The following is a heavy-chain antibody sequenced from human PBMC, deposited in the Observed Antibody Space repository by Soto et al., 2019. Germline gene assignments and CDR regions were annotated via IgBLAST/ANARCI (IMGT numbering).Heavy chain of an antibody. D-gene: IGHD6-13*01. J-gene: IGHJ5*02. Sequence: SRAVCSGRVSGYECSGIRQPPGKGLEWIGEINHSGSTNYNPSLKSRVTISVDTSKNQFSLKLSSVTAADTAVYYCARGTRRAAGRGWFDPWGQGTLVTVSS. CDR2: INHSGST. V-gene: IGHV4-34*01. CDR3: ARGTRRAAGRGWFDP. CDR1: SGRVSGYE.